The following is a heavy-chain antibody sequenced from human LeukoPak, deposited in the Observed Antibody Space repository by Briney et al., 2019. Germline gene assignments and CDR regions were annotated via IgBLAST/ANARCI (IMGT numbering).Heavy chain of an antibody. Sequence: GGSLRVSCAASGFTSSSYIMNWVRQAPGKGLEWVSSISSSSSYIYYADSVKGRFTISRDNAKNSLYLQMNSLRAEDTAVYYCARDRLVVVPAAIYYSYGTDVWDEGPTVTVSS. V-gene: IGHV3-21*01. CDR1: GFTSSSYI. J-gene: IGHJ6*04. CDR2: ISSSSSYI. CDR3: ARDRLVVVPAAIYYSYGTDV. D-gene: IGHD2-2*01.